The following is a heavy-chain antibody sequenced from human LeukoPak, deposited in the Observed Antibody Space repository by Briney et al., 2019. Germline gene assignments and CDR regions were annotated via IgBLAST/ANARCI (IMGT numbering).Heavy chain of an antibody. CDR2: IIPILGIA. Sequence: SVKVSCKASGGTFSSYTINWVRQAPGQGLEWMGRIIPILGIANYAQKFQGRVTITADKSTSTAYMELSSLRSEDTAVYYCASTYYYDSSGYYRYDYWGQGTLVTVSS. CDR1: GGTFSSYT. CDR3: ASTYYYDSSGYYRYDY. V-gene: IGHV1-69*02. J-gene: IGHJ4*02. D-gene: IGHD3-22*01.